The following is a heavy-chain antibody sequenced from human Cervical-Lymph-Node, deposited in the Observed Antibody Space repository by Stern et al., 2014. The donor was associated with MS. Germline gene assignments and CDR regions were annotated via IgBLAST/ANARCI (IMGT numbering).Heavy chain of an antibody. D-gene: IGHD4-23*01. CDR3: ARGPRGYGGNPYFDD. Sequence: QVQLQESGPGLVKPSQTLSLTCSVSGGSMSSGAFYWSWIRQHPEKGLEGIGHSYSKGATSDNPALGSRLAISVDRSRNQFSLRLNSVTAADTAVYYCARGPRGYGGNPYFDDWGQGTRVTVSS. J-gene: IGHJ4*02. CDR2: SYSKGAT. V-gene: IGHV4-31*03. CDR1: GGSMSSGAFY.